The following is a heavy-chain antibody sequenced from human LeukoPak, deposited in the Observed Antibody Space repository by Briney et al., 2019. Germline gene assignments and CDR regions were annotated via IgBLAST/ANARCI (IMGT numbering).Heavy chain of an antibody. D-gene: IGHD3-16*01. V-gene: IGHV5-51*01. CDR3: ARGAVMAHYYFDY. CDR2: IYPGDSDT. J-gene: IGHJ4*02. CDR1: GYSFTSYW. Sequence: GESLQISCKGSGYSFTSYWIGWVRQLPGKGLEWMGIIYPGDSDTRYSPSFQGQVTISADKSISTAYLQWSSLKASDTAMYYCARGAVMAHYYFDYWGQGTLVTVSS.